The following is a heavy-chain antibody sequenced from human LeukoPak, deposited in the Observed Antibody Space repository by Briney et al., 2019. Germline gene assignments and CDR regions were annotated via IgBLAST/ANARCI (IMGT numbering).Heavy chain of an antibody. CDR3: ARGQDYYGSGSYYRLADWFDP. Sequence: SETLSLTCTVSGGSISSYYWSWLRQPAGKGLEWIGRIYTSGSTNYNPSLKSRVTMSADTSKNQFSLKLSSVTAADTAVYYCARGQDYYGSGSYYRLADWFDPLGPGNPGHRLL. D-gene: IGHD3-10*01. CDR1: GGSISSYY. CDR2: IYTSGST. V-gene: IGHV4-4*07. J-gene: IGHJ5*02.